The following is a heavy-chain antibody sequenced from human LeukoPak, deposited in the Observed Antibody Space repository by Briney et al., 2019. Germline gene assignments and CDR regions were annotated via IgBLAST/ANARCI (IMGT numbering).Heavy chain of an antibody. CDR2: INPSGVST. CDR1: GYTFTNYY. Sequence: ASVNVSCKASGYTFTNYYMHWVRQAPGQGLEWMGIINPSGVSTSYAQKFQGRVIMTRDMSTSTVYMELSSLRSEDTAVYYCARSLAIAATPSSLYMDVWGKGTTVTVSS. D-gene: IGHD6-13*01. J-gene: IGHJ6*03. V-gene: IGHV1-46*01. CDR3: ARSLAIAATPSSLYMDV.